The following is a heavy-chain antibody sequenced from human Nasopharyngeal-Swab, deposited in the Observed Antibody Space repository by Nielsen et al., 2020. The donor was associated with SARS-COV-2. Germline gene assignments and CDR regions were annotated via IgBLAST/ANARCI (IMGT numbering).Heavy chain of an antibody. V-gene: IGHV3-48*03. CDR2: ISSSGSNR. CDR1: GFTFYSYE. J-gene: IGHJ4*02. Sequence: GGSLRLSCAASGFTFYSYEMNWVRQAPGKGLEWVSYISSSGSNRYYADSVKGRFIISRDNANNSLYLQMNSLRAEDTAVYYCARINYDSSGYYYYWGQGTLVTVSS. CDR3: ARINYDSSGYYYY. D-gene: IGHD3-22*01.